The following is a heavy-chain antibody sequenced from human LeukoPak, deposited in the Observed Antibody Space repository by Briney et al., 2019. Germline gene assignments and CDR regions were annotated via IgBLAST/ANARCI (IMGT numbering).Heavy chain of an antibody. CDR1: GYTFTSYG. CDR2: ISAYNGNT. Sequence: ASVKVSCKASGYTFTSYGISWVRQAPGQGLERMGWISAYNGNTNYAQKLQGRVTMTTDTSTSTTYMELRSLRSDDTAVYYCARVNDYDGPGFFDYWGQGTLVTVSS. CDR3: ARVNDYDGPGFFDY. D-gene: IGHD4-17*01. V-gene: IGHV1-18*01. J-gene: IGHJ4*02.